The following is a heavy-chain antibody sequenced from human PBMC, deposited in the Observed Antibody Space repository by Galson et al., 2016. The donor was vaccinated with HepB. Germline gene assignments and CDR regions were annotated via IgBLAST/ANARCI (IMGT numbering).Heavy chain of an antibody. J-gene: IGHJ4*02. Sequence: SETLSLTCAVSGVSISSSNWWSWVRQPPGKGLEWIGEIYHSGSTNYNPSLKSRITISVDKSKNQFSLKLTSVTAADTAVYFCARSYGAGTYLYWGQGSLVTVSS. CDR1: GVSISSSNW. CDR2: IYHSGST. CDR3: ARSYGAGTYLY. V-gene: IGHV4-4*02. D-gene: IGHD3-10*01.